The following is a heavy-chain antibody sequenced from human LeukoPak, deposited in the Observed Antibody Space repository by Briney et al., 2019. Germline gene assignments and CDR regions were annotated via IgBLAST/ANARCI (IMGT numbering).Heavy chain of an antibody. V-gene: IGHV4-39*01. D-gene: IGHD3-16*01. J-gene: IGHJ4*02. CDR1: GGSISISSYY. Sequence: SETLSLTCTVSGGSISISSYYWGWIRQPPGKGLEWIANIYYTGIPYYNPSLKSRVTISVDTSKNQLSLSLSSVTAADSAVYYCASLYVDYVDYWGQGTLVTVSS. CDR2: IYYTGIP. CDR3: ASLYVDYVDY.